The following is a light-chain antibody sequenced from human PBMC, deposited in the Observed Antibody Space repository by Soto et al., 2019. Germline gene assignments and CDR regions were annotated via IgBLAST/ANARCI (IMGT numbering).Light chain of an antibody. CDR1: YSNIGSNF. J-gene: IGLJ3*02. CDR3: SSWDDSLDGPV. Sequence: QSVLTQPPSASATPGQTVTISCSGRYSNIGSNFVSWYQRLPGTAPKLLIYSINQRPSGVPDRFSGSKSGTSASLTISELQSEDEADYFCSSWDDSLDGPVFGGGTKLTVL. V-gene: IGLV1-44*01. CDR2: SIN.